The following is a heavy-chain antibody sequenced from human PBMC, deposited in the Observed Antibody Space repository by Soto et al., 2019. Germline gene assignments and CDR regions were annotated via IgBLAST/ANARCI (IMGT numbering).Heavy chain of an antibody. D-gene: IGHD3-3*01. CDR3: ARGAYYDFWSGIYYYYMDV. CDR1: GFTFISYS. CDR2: ISSSSSYI. Sequence: GGSLRLSCAASGFTFISYSMNWVLQAPGKGLEWVSSISSSSSYIYYADSVKGRFTISRDNAKNSLYLQMNSLRAEDTAVYYCARGAYYDFWSGIYYYYMDVWGKGTTVTVSS. J-gene: IGHJ6*03. V-gene: IGHV3-21*01.